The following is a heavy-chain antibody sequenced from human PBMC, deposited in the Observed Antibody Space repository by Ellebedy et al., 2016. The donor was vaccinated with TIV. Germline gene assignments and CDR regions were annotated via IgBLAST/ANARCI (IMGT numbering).Heavy chain of an antibody. J-gene: IGHJ4*02. CDR1: GFTFSTYW. CDR3: ASSHAG. CDR2: INSDGSNS. V-gene: IGHV3-74*01. Sequence: GESLKISCAASGFTFSTYWMHWVRQAPGKGLVWVSRINSDGSNSNYADSVKGRFTISRDNAKNTLYLQMNSLTVEDTAVYYCASSHAGWGQGTLVTVSS.